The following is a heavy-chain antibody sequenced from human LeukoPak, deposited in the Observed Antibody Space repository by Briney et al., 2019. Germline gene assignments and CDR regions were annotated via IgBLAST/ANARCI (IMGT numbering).Heavy chain of an antibody. D-gene: IGHD3-22*01. J-gene: IGHJ3*02. CDR1: GYSFTSYW. CDR3: ARPYYDSSGYSPLDAFDI. V-gene: IGHV5-51*01. Sequence: GESLKISCKGSGYSFTSYWIGWVRQMPGKGLEWMGIIYPGDSDTTYSPSFQGQVTISADKSISTAYLQWSSLKASDSAMYYCARPYYDSSGYSPLDAFDIWGQGTMVTVSS. CDR2: IYPGDSDT.